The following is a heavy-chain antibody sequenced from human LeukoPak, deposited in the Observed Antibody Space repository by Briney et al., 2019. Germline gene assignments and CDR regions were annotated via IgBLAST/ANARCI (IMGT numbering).Heavy chain of an antibody. D-gene: IGHD6-6*01. CDR3: ARGRGAARRGVGYFDY. J-gene: IGHJ4*02. V-gene: IGHV1-69*05. CDR2: IIPIFGTA. Sequence: PVASVKVSCKASGGTFSSYAISWVRQAPGQGLEWMGGIIPIFGTANYAQKLQGRVTMTTDTSTSTAYMELRSLRSDDTAVYYCARGRGAARRGVGYFDYWGQGTLVTVSS. CDR1: GGTFSSYA.